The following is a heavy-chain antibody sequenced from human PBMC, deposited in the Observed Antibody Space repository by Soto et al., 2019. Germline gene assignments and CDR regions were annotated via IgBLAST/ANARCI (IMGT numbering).Heavy chain of an antibody. CDR2: ISGSGGST. CDR3: AKDLSIAAAGTFPWYYYGMDV. CDR1: GFTFSSYA. J-gene: IGHJ6*02. V-gene: IGHV3-23*01. Sequence: GGSLRLSCAASGFTFSSYAMSWVRQAPGKGLEWVSAISGSGGSTYYADSVKGRFTISRDNSKNTLYLQMNSLRAEDTAVYYCAKDLSIAAAGTFPWYYYGMDVWGQGTTVTVSS. D-gene: IGHD6-13*01.